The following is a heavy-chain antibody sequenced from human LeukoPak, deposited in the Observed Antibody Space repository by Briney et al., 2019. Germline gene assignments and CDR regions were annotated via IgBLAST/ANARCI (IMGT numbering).Heavy chain of an antibody. CDR1: GYTFTSYG. J-gene: IGHJ6*03. CDR2: ISGYNGDT. D-gene: IGHD4-11*01. Sequence: GASVKVSCKASGYTFTSYGISWVRQAPGQGLEWMGWISGYNGDTNYAQKLQGRVTMTTDTSTSAAYMELRGLRSDDTAVYYCARAEHSNSNYPPYYYYYMDVWGKGTTVTVSS. V-gene: IGHV1-18*01. CDR3: ARAEHSNSNYPPYYYYYMDV.